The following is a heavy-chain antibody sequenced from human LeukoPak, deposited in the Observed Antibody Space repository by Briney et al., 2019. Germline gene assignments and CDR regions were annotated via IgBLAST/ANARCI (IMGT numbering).Heavy chain of an antibody. CDR3: ARAARNDYYDSSGYYGGILYYFDY. CDR2: IYTSGST. V-gene: IGHV4-61*02. CDR1: GGSISSGSYY. J-gene: IGHJ4*02. Sequence: SQTLSLTCTVSGGSISSGSYYWSWIRQPAGKGLEWIGRIYTSGSTNYNPSLKSRVTISVDTSKNQFSLKLSSVTAADTAVYCCARAARNDYYDSSGYYGGILYYFDYWGQGTLVTVSS. D-gene: IGHD3-22*01.